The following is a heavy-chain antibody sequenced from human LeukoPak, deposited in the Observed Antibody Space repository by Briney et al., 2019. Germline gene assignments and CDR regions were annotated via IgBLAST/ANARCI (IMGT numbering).Heavy chain of an antibody. J-gene: IGHJ3*02. Sequence: SETLSLTCAVYGGSFSGYYWSWIRQPPGKGLEWIGEINHSGSTNYNPSLKSRVTISVDTSKNQFSLKLSSVTAADTAVYYCARLPFGSGWYNAFDIWGQGTMVTVSS. CDR1: GGSFSGYY. CDR2: INHSGST. CDR3: ARLPFGSGWYNAFDI. D-gene: IGHD6-19*01. V-gene: IGHV4-34*01.